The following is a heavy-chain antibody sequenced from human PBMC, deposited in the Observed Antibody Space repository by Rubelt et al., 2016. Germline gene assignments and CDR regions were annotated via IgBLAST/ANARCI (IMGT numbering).Heavy chain of an antibody. CDR3: ATAGVTIFGVADLYYFDY. Sequence: QVQLQQWGAGLLKPSETLSLTCAVYGGSFSGYYWSWIRQPPGKGLEWIGEINHGGSTNYNPSLKILVTILVDTSKNQFSLKLSSVTAADTAVYYCATAGVTIFGVADLYYFDYWGQGTLVTVSS. V-gene: IGHV4-34*01. CDR2: INHGGST. J-gene: IGHJ4*02. CDR1: GGSFSGYY. D-gene: IGHD3-3*01.